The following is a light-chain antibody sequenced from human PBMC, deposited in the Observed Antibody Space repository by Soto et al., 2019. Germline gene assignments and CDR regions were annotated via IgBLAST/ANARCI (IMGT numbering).Light chain of an antibody. Sequence: VLTQSPGTLSLSPGERATLSCRASQTLSSRHLAWYQQKPGQAPRLLIYGSSSRATDIPDRFSGSGSGTDFTLTISTVEPEDFAIYYCQQYGYSRTFGQGTKVDI. J-gene: IGKJ1*01. V-gene: IGKV3-20*01. CDR2: GSS. CDR3: QQYGYSRT. CDR1: QTLSSRH.